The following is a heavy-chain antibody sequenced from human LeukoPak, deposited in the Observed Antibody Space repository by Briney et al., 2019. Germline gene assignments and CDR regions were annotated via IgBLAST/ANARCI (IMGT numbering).Heavy chain of an antibody. CDR1: GGSFSVYY. CDR2: INHSGST. V-gene: IGHV4-34*01. D-gene: IGHD3-22*01. CDR3: ARGRHDSSGYYIDY. J-gene: IGHJ4*02. Sequence: SETLSLTCAVYGGSFSVYYWSWIRQPPGKGLEWIGEINHSGSTNYNPSLKSRVTISVDASKNQFSLKLSSVTAADTAVYYCARGRHDSSGYYIDYWGQGTLVTVSS.